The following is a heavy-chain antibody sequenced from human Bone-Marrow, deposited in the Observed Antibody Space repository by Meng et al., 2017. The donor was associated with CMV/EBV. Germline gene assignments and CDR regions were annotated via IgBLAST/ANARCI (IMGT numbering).Heavy chain of an antibody. CDR3: TTPTVPAAIWPNLYYYGMDV. J-gene: IGHJ6*02. D-gene: IGHD2-2*01. CDR1: GINFNNAW. V-gene: IGHV3-15*01. Sequence: GESLKISCRTSGINFNNAWMSWVRQAPGKGLEWVGRFKSKTDGGTTDYAAPVEGRFTISRDDSKDTLYLQMNSLKTEDTAVYYCTTPTVPAAIWPNLYYYGMDVWGQGTTVTVSS. CDR2: FKSKTDGGTT.